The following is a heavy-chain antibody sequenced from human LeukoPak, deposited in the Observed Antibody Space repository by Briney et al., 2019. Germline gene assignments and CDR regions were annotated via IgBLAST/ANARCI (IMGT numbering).Heavy chain of an antibody. V-gene: IGHV3-21*01. D-gene: IGHD1-26*01. CDR1: GFTFTTYN. Sequence: GGSLRLSCAASGFTFTTYNMNWVRQAPGKGLEWVSSISSTSNYIYYADSVKVRFTMSRDNAKNSLYLQMNSLRAEDTDVYYCARDVGASAPDAFDIWGQGIMVTVSS. J-gene: IGHJ3*02. CDR3: ARDVGASAPDAFDI. CDR2: ISSTSNYI.